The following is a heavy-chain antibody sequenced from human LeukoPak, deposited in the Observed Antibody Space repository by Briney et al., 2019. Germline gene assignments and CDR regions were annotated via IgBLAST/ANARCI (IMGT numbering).Heavy chain of an antibody. CDR3: ARLGRVERWGELSPQDYFDY. V-gene: IGHV1-69*04. D-gene: IGHD3-16*02. Sequence: ASVKVSCKASGGTFSSYAISWVRQAPGQGLEWMGRIIPILGIANYAQKFQGRVTITADKSTSTAYMELSSLRSEDTAVYYCARLGRVERWGELSPQDYFDYWGQGTLVTVSS. CDR1: GGTFSSYA. CDR2: IIPILGIA. J-gene: IGHJ4*02.